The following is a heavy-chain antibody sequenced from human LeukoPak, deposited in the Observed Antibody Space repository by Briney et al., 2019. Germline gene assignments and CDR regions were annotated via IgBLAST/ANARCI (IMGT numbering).Heavy chain of an antibody. Sequence: GGSLRLSCAASGFTFSSYWMMWLRQAPGKGLEWVADIKQDGGHINYVDSVKGRFTISRDNAKNSLYLQMNSLRAEDTAVYYCARDQRWFEYWGQGALVTVTP. CDR1: GFTFSSYW. V-gene: IGHV3-7*03. D-gene: IGHD2-15*01. CDR3: ARDQRWFEY. J-gene: IGHJ4*02. CDR2: IKQDGGHI.